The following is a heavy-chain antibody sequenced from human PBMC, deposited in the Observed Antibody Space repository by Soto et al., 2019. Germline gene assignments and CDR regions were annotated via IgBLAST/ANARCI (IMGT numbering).Heavy chain of an antibody. CDR1: GFTFDDYA. CDR2: INWDSRTI. Sequence: EVQLVESGGGLVQPGRSLRLSCAASGFTFDDYAMHWVRQAPGKGLEWVSGINWDSRTIDYADSVKGRFTISRDNTKNSLYLQMNRLGTEDTAFYYCANCRSNSFYYSGLYVWGQWTKVTVSS. D-gene: IGHD6-6*01. J-gene: IGHJ6*02. CDR3: ANCRSNSFYYSGLYV. V-gene: IGHV3-9*01.